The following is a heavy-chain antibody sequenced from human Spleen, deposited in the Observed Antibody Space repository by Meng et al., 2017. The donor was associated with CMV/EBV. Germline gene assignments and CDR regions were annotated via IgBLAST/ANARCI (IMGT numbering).Heavy chain of an antibody. CDR3: ARAEPSVTGGDY. V-gene: IGHV1-69*05. CDR1: GGTFSSYA. CDR2: IIPIFGTA. Sequence: SVKVSCKASGGTFSSYAISWVRQAPGQGLEWMGGIIPIFGTANYAQKFQGRVTITTDESTSTAYMELSSLRSEDTAVYYCARAEPSVTGGDYWGQGTLVTVSS. D-gene: IGHD6-19*01. J-gene: IGHJ4*02.